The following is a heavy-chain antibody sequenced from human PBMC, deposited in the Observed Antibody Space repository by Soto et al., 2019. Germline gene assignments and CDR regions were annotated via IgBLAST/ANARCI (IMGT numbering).Heavy chain of an antibody. D-gene: IGHD3-3*01. V-gene: IGHV3-33*01. CDR2: IRNDGTVR. CDR1: GFTFRSYD. Sequence: GGSLRLSCAASGFTFRSYDMHWVRQAPGQGLEWVAVIRNDGTVRNYADSVKGRFTISRDNSKNKLYLEMNSLRAEDTALYYCASKTIDDFDYWGQGTLVTVS. J-gene: IGHJ4*02. CDR3: ASKTIDDFDY.